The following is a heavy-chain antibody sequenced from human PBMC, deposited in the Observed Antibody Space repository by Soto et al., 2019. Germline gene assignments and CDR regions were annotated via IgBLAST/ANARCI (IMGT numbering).Heavy chain of an antibody. D-gene: IGHD3-10*01. V-gene: IGHV1-3*01. J-gene: IGHJ4*02. CDR2: INAGNGHT. Sequence: QVRLVQSGAEVKKPGASVKVSCKASGYTLSNYLLHWVRQAPGQGLEWMGWINAGNGHTKNSQKFQGRVTFTRATSAPPGYVGLSSLRSEDTAVYYCASPSYGSGSYYWGQGTLVTDSS. CDR3: ASPSYGSGSYY. CDR1: GYTLSNYL.